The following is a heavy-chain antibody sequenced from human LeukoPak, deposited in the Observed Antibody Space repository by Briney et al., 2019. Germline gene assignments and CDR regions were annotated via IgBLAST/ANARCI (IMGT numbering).Heavy chain of an antibody. CDR3: ARVRGYCSSTSCHEFDY. CDR2: ISYDGTIK. CDR1: GFIFSNYG. J-gene: IGHJ4*02. V-gene: IGHV3-30*03. D-gene: IGHD2-2*01. Sequence: QTGGSLRLSCSASGFIFSNYGMHWVRQAPGQGLEWVADISYDGTIKNYVESVEGRFTISRDNAKNSLYLQMNSLRAEDTAVYYCARVRGYCSSTSCHEFDYWGQGTLVTVSS.